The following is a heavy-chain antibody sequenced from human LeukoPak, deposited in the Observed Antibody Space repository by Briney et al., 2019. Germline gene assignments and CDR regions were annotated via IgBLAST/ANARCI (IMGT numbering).Heavy chain of an antibody. CDR2: LSRSGGST. Sequence: PGGSLRLSCAASGFTFSSYAMSWVRQAPGKGLECVTALSRSGGSTYYADSVKGRFTISRDNSENTLHLQMNSLRAEDTAVYYCARETRESRLANYYYDSSGYSNIDSWGQGTLVTVSS. CDR3: ARETRESRLANYYYDSSGYSNIDS. CDR1: GFTFSSYA. D-gene: IGHD3-22*01. J-gene: IGHJ4*02. V-gene: IGHV3-23*01.